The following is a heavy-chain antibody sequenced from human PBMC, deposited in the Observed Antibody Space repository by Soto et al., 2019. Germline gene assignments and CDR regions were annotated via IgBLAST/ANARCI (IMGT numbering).Heavy chain of an antibody. D-gene: IGHD2-8*01. Sequence: SETLSLTCTVSGGSFIGSGYYWGWIRQPPDKGLEWIGETYHSGNTNYKPSLKSRVTISVDRSKSQFSLRLTSVTAADTAVYYCARNGGRFFDYWGPGTLVTVSS. V-gene: IGHV4-39*07. CDR1: GGSFIGSGYY. CDR2: TYHSGNT. CDR3: ARNGGRFFDY. J-gene: IGHJ4*02.